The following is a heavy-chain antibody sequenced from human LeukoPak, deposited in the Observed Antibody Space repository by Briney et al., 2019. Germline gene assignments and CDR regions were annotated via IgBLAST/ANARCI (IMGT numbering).Heavy chain of an antibody. CDR3: ARDVSADDALEI. D-gene: IGHD2-8*01. Sequence: GGSLRLSCAASGFTFSSFSMNWVRQAPGKGLEWVSSISSGSSYVYYADSVKGRFTISRDNAKNSLYLQMNSLRAEDTAVYYCARDVSADDALEIWGQGTMVTVSS. CDR1: GFTFSSFS. J-gene: IGHJ3*02. V-gene: IGHV3-21*01. CDR2: ISSGSSYV.